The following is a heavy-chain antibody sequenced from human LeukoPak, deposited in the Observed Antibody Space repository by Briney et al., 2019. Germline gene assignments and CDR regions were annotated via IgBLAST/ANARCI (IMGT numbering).Heavy chain of an antibody. CDR1: GGSISSSSYY. V-gene: IGHV4-39*07. J-gene: IGHJ4*02. Sequence: SETLSLTCTVSGGSISSSSYYWGWIRQPPGKGLEWIGSIYYSGSTYYNPSLKSRVTMSVDTSKNQFSLKLSSVTAADTAVYYCAREQLFLWFGELGRSYFDYWGQGTLVTVSS. CDR3: AREQLFLWFGELGRSYFDY. CDR2: IYYSGST. D-gene: IGHD3-10*01.